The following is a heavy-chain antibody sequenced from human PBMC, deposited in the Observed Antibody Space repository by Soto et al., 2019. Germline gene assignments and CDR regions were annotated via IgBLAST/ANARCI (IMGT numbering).Heavy chain of an antibody. Sequence: SETLSLTCTVSGGSISSSSYYWGWIRQPPGKGLEWIGSIYYSGSTYYNPSLKSRVTISVDTSKNQFSLKLSSVTAADTAVYYCARHVAVDGSIDYWGQGTLVTVSS. CDR1: GGSISSSSYY. J-gene: IGHJ4*02. CDR3: ARHVAVDGSIDY. V-gene: IGHV4-39*01. D-gene: IGHD6-19*01. CDR2: IYYSGST.